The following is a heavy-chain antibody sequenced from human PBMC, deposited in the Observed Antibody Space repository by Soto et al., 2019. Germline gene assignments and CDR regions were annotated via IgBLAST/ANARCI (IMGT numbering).Heavy chain of an antibody. Sequence: ASVKVFCKASGYTFTSYAMHWVRQAPGQRLEWMGWINAGNGNTKYSQKFQGRVTITRDTSASTAYMELSSLRSEDTAVYYCARALGGGDWFYYYYYGMDVWGQGTTVTVSS. CDR1: GYTFTSYA. D-gene: IGHD2-21*02. CDR2: INAGNGNT. CDR3: ARALGGGDWFYYYYYGMDV. J-gene: IGHJ6*02. V-gene: IGHV1-3*01.